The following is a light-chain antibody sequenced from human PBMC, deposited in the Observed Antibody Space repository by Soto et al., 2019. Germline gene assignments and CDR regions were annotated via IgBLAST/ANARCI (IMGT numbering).Light chain of an antibody. CDR1: QSVSSY. Sequence: DIVLTQSPGTLSLSPGDRATLSCRASQSVSSYLAWYQQKPGQAPRIIIFGASGRATGIPDRLSGSGSGTDFTLTISRLEPEDFAVYYCQQYGSLSWTCGQGTKVDIK. V-gene: IGKV3-20*01. CDR3: QQYGSLSWT. CDR2: GAS. J-gene: IGKJ1*01.